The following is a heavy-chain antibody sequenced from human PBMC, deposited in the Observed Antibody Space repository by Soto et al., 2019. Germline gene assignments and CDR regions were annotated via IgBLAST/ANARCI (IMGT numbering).Heavy chain of an antibody. CDR1: GYTFTGSY. D-gene: IGHD3-10*01. CDR2: INPNSGGT. Sequence: GASVKVSCKASGYTFTGSYIHWVRQAPGQGLEWMGWINPNSGGTNYAQKFQGRVTMTRDSSISTAYMELSRLRSDDTAVYYCAREVQTTVRGVIAFDYWGQGTVVTVSS. V-gene: IGHV1-2*02. CDR3: AREVQTTVRGVIAFDY. J-gene: IGHJ4*02.